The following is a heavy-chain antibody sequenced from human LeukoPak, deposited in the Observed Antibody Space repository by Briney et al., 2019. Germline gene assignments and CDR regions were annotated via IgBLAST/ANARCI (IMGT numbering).Heavy chain of an antibody. V-gene: IGHV4-34*01. J-gene: IGHJ4*02. CDR3: AREGSSSDFDY. CDR1: GRSFSGYY. CDR2: INHSGST. D-gene: IGHD6-13*01. Sequence: SETLSLTCAVYGRSFSGYYWSWIRQPPGKGLEWIGEINHSGSTNYNPSLKSRVTISVDTSKNQFSLKLSSVTAADTAVYYCAREGSSSDFDYWGQGTLVTVSS.